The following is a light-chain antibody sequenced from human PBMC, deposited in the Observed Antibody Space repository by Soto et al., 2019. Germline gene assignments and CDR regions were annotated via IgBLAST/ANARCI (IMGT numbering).Light chain of an antibody. CDR3: QSLGTGIQV. Sequence: QSVLTQSPSASASLGASVKLTCTLSSGYSTYAIAWHQQQSEKGPRFLMKINYDGTHSKGDGFFDRFSGSSSGAERHLTISSLQSEDEAHYSCQSLGTGIQVFGGGTQLTVL. V-gene: IGLV4-69*01. CDR1: SGYSTYA. J-gene: IGLJ3*02. CDR2: INYDGTH.